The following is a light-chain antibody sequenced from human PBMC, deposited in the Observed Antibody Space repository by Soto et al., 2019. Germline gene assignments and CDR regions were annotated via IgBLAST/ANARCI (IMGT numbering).Light chain of an antibody. J-gene: IGKJ3*01. CDR1: QDIRKY. CDR2: GAS. V-gene: IGKV1-33*01. CDR3: QHYDHLPPFT. Sequence: DIQMTQSPASLSASVGDRVTITCQASQDIRKYLSWYQQKPGRAPKLLIYGASYLETGVPSRFIGSGYVTYFTFIISSLQPEDIATYYCQHYDHLPPFTFGPGTKVAI.